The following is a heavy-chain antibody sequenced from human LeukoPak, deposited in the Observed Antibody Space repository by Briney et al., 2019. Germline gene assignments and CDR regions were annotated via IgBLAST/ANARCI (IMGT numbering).Heavy chain of an antibody. Sequence: ASVKVSCKASGYTLTSYDINWVRQATGQGLEWMGWMNPNSGNTGYAQKFQGRVTMTRNTSISTAYMELSSLRSEDTAVYYCARGRKGPTTTVTTVYYHYMDVWGKGTTVTVSS. CDR3: ARGRKGPTTTVTTVYYHYMDV. CDR2: MNPNSGNT. J-gene: IGHJ6*03. CDR1: GYTLTSYD. V-gene: IGHV1-8*01. D-gene: IGHD4-11*01.